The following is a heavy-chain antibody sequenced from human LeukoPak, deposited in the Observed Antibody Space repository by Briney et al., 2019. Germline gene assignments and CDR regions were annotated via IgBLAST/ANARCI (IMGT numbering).Heavy chain of an antibody. J-gene: IGHJ6*02. CDR3: ARGVLGGGENIAAAASEGYYGMDV. CDR1: GGSFSGFS. Sequence: SETLSLTCAVYGGSFSGFSWTWIRQAPGKGLEWIGEINHGGSTNYNPSLKSRLIISVDTSKNQFSLNLSSVTAADTAVYYCARGVLGGGENIAAAASEGYYGMDVWGQGTMVTVSS. D-gene: IGHD6-13*01. CDR2: INHGGST. V-gene: IGHV4-34*01.